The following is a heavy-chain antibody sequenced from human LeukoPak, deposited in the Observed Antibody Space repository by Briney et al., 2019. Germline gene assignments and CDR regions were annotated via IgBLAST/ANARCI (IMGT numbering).Heavy chain of an antibody. CDR1: GYTFTSYD. CDR3: ARARHRRYSYGFGY. D-gene: IGHD5-18*01. V-gene: IGHV1-8*01. J-gene: IGHJ4*02. Sequence: ASVKASCTASGYTFTSYDINWVRQATGQGLEWMGWMNPNSGNTGYAQKFQGRVTMTRNTSISTAYMELSSLRSEDTAVYYCARARHRRYSYGFGYWGQGTLVTVSS. CDR2: MNPNSGNT.